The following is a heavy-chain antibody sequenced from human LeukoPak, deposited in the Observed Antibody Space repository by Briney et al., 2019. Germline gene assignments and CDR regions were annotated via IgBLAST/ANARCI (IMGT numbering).Heavy chain of an antibody. D-gene: IGHD3-22*01. CDR3: ARELESSGIDY. V-gene: IGHV4-31*03. CDR1: GGSISSGGYY. Sequence: PSQTLSLACTVSGGSISSGGYYWSWIRQHPGKGLEWTGYIYYSGSTYYNPSLKSRVTISVDTSKNQFSLKLSSVTAADTAVYYCARELESSGIDYWGQGTLVTVSS. CDR2: IYYSGST. J-gene: IGHJ4*02.